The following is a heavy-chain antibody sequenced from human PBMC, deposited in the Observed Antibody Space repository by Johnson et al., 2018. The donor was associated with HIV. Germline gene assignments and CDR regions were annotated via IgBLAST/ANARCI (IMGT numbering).Heavy chain of an antibody. CDR1: GFTFSTSA. CDR2: ISYDGSSK. CDR3: ARRRSYSSSWEPPDDAFDI. V-gene: IGHV3-30-3*01. D-gene: IGHD6-13*01. Sequence: VQLVESWGDVVQPGRSLRLSCAASGFTFSTSAMHWVRQAPGKGLEWVAVISYDGSSKYYADSVKGRFTISRDNSKSTLYLQMNSPRAEDTAVYYCARRRSYSSSWEPPDDAFDIWGQGTMVTVSS. J-gene: IGHJ3*02.